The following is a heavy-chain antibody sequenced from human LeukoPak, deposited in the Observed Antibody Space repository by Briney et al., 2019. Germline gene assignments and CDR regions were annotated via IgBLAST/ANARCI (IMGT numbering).Heavy chain of an antibody. CDR2: ISGSAGST. CDR3: ARVNVCPRCHFDY. CDR1: GFSFSSYG. D-gene: IGHD3-16*01. J-gene: IGHJ4*02. Sequence: GGSLRLSCTASGFSFSSYGMSWVRQAPGKGLEWVSAISGSAGSTYYADSVKGRFTISRDNSQNTLYLQMNSLRAEDTAVYYCARVNVCPRCHFDYWGQGTLVTVSS. V-gene: IGHV3-23*01.